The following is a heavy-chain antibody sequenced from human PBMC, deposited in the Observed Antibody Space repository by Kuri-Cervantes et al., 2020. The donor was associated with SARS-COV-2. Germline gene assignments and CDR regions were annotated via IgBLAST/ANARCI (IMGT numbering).Heavy chain of an antibody. J-gene: IGHJ4*02. Sequence: GESLKISCAASGFTFSNAYMSWVRQAPGKGLEWVSVIYSGGSTYYADSVKGRFTISRDNSKNTLYLQMNSLRAEDTAVYYCARDIPIDDFWSGYYVDYWGQGTLVTVSS. D-gene: IGHD3-3*01. CDR1: GFTFSNAY. CDR2: IYSGGST. V-gene: IGHV3-66*02. CDR3: ARDIPIDDFWSGYYVDY.